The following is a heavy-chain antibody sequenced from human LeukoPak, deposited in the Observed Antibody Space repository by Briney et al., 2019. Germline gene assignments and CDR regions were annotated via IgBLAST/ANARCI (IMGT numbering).Heavy chain of an antibody. CDR2: IIVGSGAT. CDR1: GFTSTNFA. V-gene: IGHV1-58*01. CDR3: AADLSNPRMGASYLDS. Sequence: ASVKVSCKASGFTSTNFAVQWVRQARGQRLEWIGWIIVGSGATKCAQDFQERVTIARDLSTSTLYMELRSLTSEDTAVYYCAADLSNPRMGASYLDSWGQGTLVTVSS. D-gene: IGHD3-16*01. J-gene: IGHJ4*02.